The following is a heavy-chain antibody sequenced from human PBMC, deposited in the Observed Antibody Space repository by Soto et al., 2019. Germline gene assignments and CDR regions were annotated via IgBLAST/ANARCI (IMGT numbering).Heavy chain of an antibody. CDR1: GFTFSSYA. J-gene: IGHJ4*02. CDR2: ISGGGETT. CDR3: AFNSGSGSYYFDY. Sequence: EVQLLESGGGLVQPGGSLRLSCAASGFTFSSYAMWWVRQAPGKGLECVSAISGGGETTYYADSVKGRFTISRDNSKNTLYLQMNSLSAEDTAVYYCAFNSGSGSYYFDYWGQGTPVTVSS. V-gene: IGHV3-23*01. D-gene: IGHD3-10*01.